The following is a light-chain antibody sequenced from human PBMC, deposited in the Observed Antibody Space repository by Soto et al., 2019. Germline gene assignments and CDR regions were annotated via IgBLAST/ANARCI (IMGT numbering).Light chain of an antibody. CDR3: QQRSNWPVT. CDR1: QSVSSY. CDR2: DAS. V-gene: IGKV3-11*01. Sequence: EIVLTQSPATLSLSPGEGATLSCRASQSVSSYLAWYQQKPGQAPRLLIYDASNRATGIPARFSGSGSGADFTLIISSLEPEDFAVYYCQQRSNWPVTFGLGTKVEV. J-gene: IGKJ1*01.